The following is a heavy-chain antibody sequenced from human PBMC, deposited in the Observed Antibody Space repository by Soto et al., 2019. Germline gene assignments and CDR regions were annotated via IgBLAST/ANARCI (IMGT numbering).Heavy chain of an antibody. Sequence: SETLSLTCTVSGGSISSYYWSWIRQPPGKGLEWIGYIYYSGSTNYNPSLKRRVTISVNTSKNQFSLKLSAVIAADTAVYYGARVSMVRGVPPLFDYWGQGTLVTVSS. CDR3: ARVSMVRGVPPLFDY. D-gene: IGHD3-10*01. CDR2: IYYSGST. CDR1: GGSISSYY. V-gene: IGHV4-59*01. J-gene: IGHJ4*02.